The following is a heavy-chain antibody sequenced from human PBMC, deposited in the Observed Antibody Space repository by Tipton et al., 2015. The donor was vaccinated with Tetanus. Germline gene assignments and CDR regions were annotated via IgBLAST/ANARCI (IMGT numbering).Heavy chain of an antibody. J-gene: IGHJ4*02. V-gene: IGHV3-30*18. D-gene: IGHD4-17*01. CDR3: AKAEGATVTSPFPFDY. CDR2: ISYDGSNK. Sequence: RSLRLSCAASGFTFSSYGMHWVRQAPGKGLEWVAVISYDGSNKYYADSVKGRFTISRDNSKNTLYLQMNSLRAEDTAVYYCAKAEGATVTSPFPFDYWGQGTLVTVSS. CDR1: GFTFSSYG.